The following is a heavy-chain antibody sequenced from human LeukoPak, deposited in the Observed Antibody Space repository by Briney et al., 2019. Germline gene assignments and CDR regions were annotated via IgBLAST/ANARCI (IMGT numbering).Heavy chain of an antibody. J-gene: IGHJ5*02. CDR2: IYTSGST. D-gene: IGHD3-10*01. CDR1: GGSISSYY. V-gene: IGHV4-4*09. Sequence: SETLSLTCTVSGGSISSYYWSWIRQPPGKGLEWIGYIYTSGSTNCNPSLKSRVTISVDTSKNQFSLKLSSVTAADTAVYYCARRTITMVRGVIITNWFDPWGQGTLVTVSS. CDR3: ARRTITMVRGVIITNWFDP.